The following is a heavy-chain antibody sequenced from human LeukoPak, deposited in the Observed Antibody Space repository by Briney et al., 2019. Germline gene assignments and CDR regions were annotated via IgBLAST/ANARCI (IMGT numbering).Heavy chain of an antibody. CDR2: IRGSGGST. CDR3: AKRYDSSGYSFDY. CDR1: GFTFSSYA. Sequence: GGSLRLSCAASGFTFSSYAMNWVRQAPGKGLEWVSAIRGSGGSTYYADSVKGRFTISGDNSKNTLYLQMNSLRAEDTAVYYCAKRYDSSGYSFDYWGQGTLVTVSS. V-gene: IGHV3-23*01. D-gene: IGHD3-22*01. J-gene: IGHJ4*02.